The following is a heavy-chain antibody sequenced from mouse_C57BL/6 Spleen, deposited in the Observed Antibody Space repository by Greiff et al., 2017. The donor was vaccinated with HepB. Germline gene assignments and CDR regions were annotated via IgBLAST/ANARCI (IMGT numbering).Heavy chain of an antibody. D-gene: IGHD1-1*01. CDR3: ARASYYYGSSYWYFDV. CDR2: ISYDGSN. Sequence: EVKLMESGPGLVKPSQSLSLTCSVTGYSITSGYYWNWIRQFPGNKLEWMGYISYDGSNNYNPSLKNRISITRDTSKNQFFLKLNSVTTEDTATYYCARASYYYGSSYWYFDVWGTGTTVTVSS. CDR1: GYSITSGYY. J-gene: IGHJ1*03. V-gene: IGHV3-6*01.